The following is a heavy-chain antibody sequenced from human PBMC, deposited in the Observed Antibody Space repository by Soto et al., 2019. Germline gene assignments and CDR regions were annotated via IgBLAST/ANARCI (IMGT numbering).Heavy chain of an antibody. CDR1: GFTFTNAW. CDR3: HKHFSS. J-gene: IGHJ5*02. V-gene: IGHV3-15*01. Sequence: GRSLRLSCAASGFTFTNAWMSWVRQAPGKGLEWVAHIKTKSEGETTYYAAPVKGRFTISRDDSKTTLYLQLNSLKTEDTAVYYCHKHFSSCGQGTLVTVSS. CDR2: IKTKSEGETT.